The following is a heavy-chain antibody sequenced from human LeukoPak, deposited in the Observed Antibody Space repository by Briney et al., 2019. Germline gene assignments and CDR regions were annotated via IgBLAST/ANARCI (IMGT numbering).Heavy chain of an antibody. CDR3: XXXXXXXSSGWYRRGAFDI. Sequence: SETLSLTCSVSGGSISSSSYYWGWIRQPPGKGLEWIGYIYYSGSTNYNPSLKSRVTISVDTSKNQFSLKLSSVTAADPAVYXXXXXXXXXSSGWYRRGAFDIWGQGTMVTVSS. D-gene: IGHD6-19*01. CDR2: IYYSGST. CDR1: GGSISSSSYY. V-gene: IGHV4-61*05. J-gene: IGHJ3*02.